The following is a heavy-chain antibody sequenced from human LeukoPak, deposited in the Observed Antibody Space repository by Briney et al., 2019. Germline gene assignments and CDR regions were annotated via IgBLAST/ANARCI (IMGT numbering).Heavy chain of an antibody. D-gene: IGHD5-18*01. CDR2: FDPEDGET. J-gene: IGHJ3*02. V-gene: IGHV1-24*01. Sequence: ASVKVSCKVSGYTLTELSMHWVRQAPGKGLEWMGGFDPEDGETIYAQKFQGRVTMTEDTSTDTAYMELSSLRSEDTAVYYCATVPLGYGYCWDAFDIWGQGTMVTVSS. CDR3: ATVPLGYGYCWDAFDI. CDR1: GYTLTELS.